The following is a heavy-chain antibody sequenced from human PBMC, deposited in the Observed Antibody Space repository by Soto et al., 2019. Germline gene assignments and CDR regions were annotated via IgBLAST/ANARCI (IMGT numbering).Heavy chain of an antibody. V-gene: IGHV4-31*03. D-gene: IGHD2-21*02. Sequence: QMQLQESGPGLVKPSQTLSLTCNFAGGSISSGTSYWTWIGQHPGEGLEWIGHTYFTGATYSNPSLGSRPTMSVDTSKNQFSLKLTSVTAADTATYYCASIPRRGYSYGIDYWGQGTLVTVSS. CDR1: GGSISSGTSY. CDR2: TYFTGAT. CDR3: ASIPRRGYSYGIDY. J-gene: IGHJ4*02.